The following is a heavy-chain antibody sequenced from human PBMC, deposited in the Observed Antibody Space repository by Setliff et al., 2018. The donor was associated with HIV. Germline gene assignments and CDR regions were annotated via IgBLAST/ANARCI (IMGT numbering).Heavy chain of an antibody. CDR3: ARVVLVPDGDYYSYNGMDV. CDR1: GFTVSSNY. CDR2: IYSGGST. D-gene: IGHD2-2*01. Sequence: GGSLRLSCAASGFTVSSNYMSWVRQAPGKGLEWVSVIYSGGSTYYADSVKGRFTISRDDSKSIAYLQMNSLKSEDTAVYFCARVVLVPDGDYYSYNGMDVWGQGTTVTVSS. J-gene: IGHJ6*02. V-gene: IGHV3-53*05.